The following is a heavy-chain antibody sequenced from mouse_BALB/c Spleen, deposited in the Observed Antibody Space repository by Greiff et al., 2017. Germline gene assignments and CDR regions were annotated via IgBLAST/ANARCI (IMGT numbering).Heavy chain of an antibody. D-gene: IGHD2-4*01. CDR3: ARDYYDWFAY. CDR2: IRNKANGYTT. V-gene: IGHV7-3*02. CDR1: GFTFTDYY. Sequence: EVMLVESGGGLVQPGGSLRLSCATSGFTFTDYYMSWVRQTPGKALDWLGFIRNKANGYTTEYSASVKGRFTISRDNSQSILYLQMNTLRAEDSATYYCARDYYDWFAYWGQGTLVTVSA. J-gene: IGHJ3*01.